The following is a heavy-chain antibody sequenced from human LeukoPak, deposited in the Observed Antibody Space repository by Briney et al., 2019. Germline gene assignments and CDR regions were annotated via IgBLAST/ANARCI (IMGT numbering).Heavy chain of an antibody. Sequence: GGSLRLSCAASGFIFSDFYMSWIRQAPGKGLEWLSYMSIDGSSRYYADSVKGRFTISRDNAKNSLYLQMNSLRVEDTAVYYCARGAMKTNYYHDYFDYWGQGTLVTVSS. CDR2: MSIDGSSR. V-gene: IGHV3-11*04. CDR1: GFIFSDFY. D-gene: IGHD1-26*01. J-gene: IGHJ4*02. CDR3: ARGAMKTNYYHDYFDY.